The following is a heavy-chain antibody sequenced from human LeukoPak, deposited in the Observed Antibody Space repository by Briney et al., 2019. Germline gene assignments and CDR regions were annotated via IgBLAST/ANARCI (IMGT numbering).Heavy chain of an antibody. CDR3: ARDTRNYYGSGSYLIDP. V-gene: IGHV1-46*01. CDR2: INPSGGST. D-gene: IGHD3-10*01. Sequence: ASVKVSCRASGYTFTSYYMHWVRQAPGQGLEWMGIINPSGGSTSYAQKFQGRVTMTRDTSTSTVYMELSSLRSEDTAVYYCARDTRNYYGSGSYLIDPWGQGTLVTVSS. J-gene: IGHJ5*02. CDR1: GYTFTSYY.